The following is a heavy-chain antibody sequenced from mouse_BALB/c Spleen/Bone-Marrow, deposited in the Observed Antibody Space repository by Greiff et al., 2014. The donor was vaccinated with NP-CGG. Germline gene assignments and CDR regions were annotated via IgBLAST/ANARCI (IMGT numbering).Heavy chain of an antibody. J-gene: IGHJ4*01. CDR3: ARSGERYGAMDY. CDR1: GFTFSDYY. Sequence: EVQGVESGGGLVKPGGSLKLSCAASGFTFSDYYMYWVRQTPEKRLEWVATISDGGGYTYYPDSVRGRFTISRDNAKNNLYLQMSSLKSEDTAMYYCARSGERYGAMDYWGQGTSVTVFS. D-gene: IGHD2-10*02. V-gene: IGHV5-4*02. CDR2: ISDGGGYT.